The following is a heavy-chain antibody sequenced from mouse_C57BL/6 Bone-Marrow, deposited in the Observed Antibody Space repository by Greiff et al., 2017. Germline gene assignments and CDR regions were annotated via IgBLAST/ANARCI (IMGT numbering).Heavy chain of an antibody. CDR3: ARDSRYYALDY. J-gene: IGHJ4*01. V-gene: IGHV7-1*01. CDR2: SRNKANDYTT. CDR1: GFTFSDFY. Sequence: EVMLVESGGGLVQPGRSLRLSCATSGFTFSDFYMEWVRQAPGKGLEWIAASRNKANDYTTEYSASVKGRFIVSRDTSQSVLYLQMNALRAEDTAIYYCARDSRYYALDYWGQGTSVTVSS.